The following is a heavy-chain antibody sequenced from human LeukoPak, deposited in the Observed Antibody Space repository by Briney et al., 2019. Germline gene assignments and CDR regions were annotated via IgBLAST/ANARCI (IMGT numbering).Heavy chain of an antibody. D-gene: IGHD5-12*01. CDR1: GGSFSGYY. CDR2: INHSGST. CDR3: ARGSGYGLYFFDY. J-gene: IGHJ4*02. V-gene: IGHV4-34*01. Sequence: PSETLSLTCAVYGGSFSGYYWSWIRQPPGKGLEWIGEINHSGSTNYNPSLKSRVTISVDTSKNQFSLKLNSVTAADTAVYYCARGSGYGLYFFDYWGQGALVTVSS.